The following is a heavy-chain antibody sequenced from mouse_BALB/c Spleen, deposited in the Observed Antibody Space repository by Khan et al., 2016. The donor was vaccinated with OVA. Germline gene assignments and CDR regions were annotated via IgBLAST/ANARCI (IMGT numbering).Heavy chain of an antibody. CDR1: GYSITSDYA. CDR2: ISSSGST. CDR3: ARDGSRYNYAMGY. Sequence: EVKLLESGPGLVKPSQSLSLTCTVTGYSITSDYAWNWIRQFPGNKLEWMGYISSSGSTNYNPALKSRISITRDTSKNQFFLQLNSVTTEDTATYYCARDGSRYNYAMGYWGQGTSVTVSS. V-gene: IGHV3-2*02. J-gene: IGHJ4*01. D-gene: IGHD2-3*01.